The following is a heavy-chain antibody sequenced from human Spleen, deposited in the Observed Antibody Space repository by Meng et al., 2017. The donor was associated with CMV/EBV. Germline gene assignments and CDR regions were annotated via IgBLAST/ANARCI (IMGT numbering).Heavy chain of an antibody. V-gene: IGHV3-30*02. J-gene: IGHJ6*02. CDR1: GFTFSSYS. D-gene: IGHD2-21*01. CDR2: IRYDGSDK. CDR3: AKDLKMESYCGGDCYYGMDV. Sequence: GGSLRLSCAASGFTFSSYSMNWVRQAPGKGLEWVAFIRYDGSDKYYADSVKGRFTISRDNSKNTLYLQMNSLRAEDTAVYYCAKDLKMESYCGGDCYYGMDVWGQGTTVTVSS.